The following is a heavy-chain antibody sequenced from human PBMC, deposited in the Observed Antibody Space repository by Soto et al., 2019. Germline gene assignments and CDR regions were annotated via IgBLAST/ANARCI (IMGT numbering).Heavy chain of an antibody. Sequence: QVPLPESGPGLVTPSQTLSLTCTVSGGSIYSGDYHWSWIRQPPGKGLEWIGHIYYSGSTYYNPSLKSRVTMVVAMSKNHFSLTRSSVTAADTAVDRWARGPRGATTGSRNWFDPWGQGTLGTVSS. D-gene: IGHD1-26*01. CDR2: IYYSGST. CDR3: ARGPRGATTGSRNWFDP. V-gene: IGHV4-30-4*01. J-gene: IGHJ5*02. CDR1: GGSIYSGDYH.